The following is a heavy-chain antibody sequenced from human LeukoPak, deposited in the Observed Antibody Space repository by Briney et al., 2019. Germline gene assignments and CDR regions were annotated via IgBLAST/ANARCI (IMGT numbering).Heavy chain of an antibody. CDR2: ISYDGSTK. D-gene: IGHD5-18*01. J-gene: IGHJ4*02. CDR3: AKGRSLGYSYGLLDY. CDR1: GFTFSSYG. Sequence: PGRSLRLSCAASGFTFSSYGMHWVRQAPGKGLEWVAVISYDGSTKYYADSVKGRFTISRDNSKNTLYLQMNSLRAEDTAIYYCAKGRSLGYSYGLLDYWGQGTLVTVSS. V-gene: IGHV3-30*18.